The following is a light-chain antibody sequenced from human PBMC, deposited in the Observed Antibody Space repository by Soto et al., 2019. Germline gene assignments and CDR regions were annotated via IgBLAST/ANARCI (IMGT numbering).Light chain of an antibody. CDR2: DVS. J-gene: IGLJ1*01. Sequence: QPALTQPRSVSGSPGQSVTISCTGTSSDVGGYNYVSWYQQHPGKAPKLMIYDVSKRPSGVPDRFSGSKSGNTASLTISGLQAEDEADYYCCSYAGSYTYVFGTGTK. V-gene: IGLV2-11*01. CDR3: CSYAGSYTYV. CDR1: SSDVGGYNY.